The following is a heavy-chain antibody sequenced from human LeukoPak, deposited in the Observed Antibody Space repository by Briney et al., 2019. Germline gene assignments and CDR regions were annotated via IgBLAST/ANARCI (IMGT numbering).Heavy chain of an antibody. CDR3: ARGVTMVRGVQNFHYYYMDV. CDR1: GGTFSSYA. CDR2: IIPIFGTA. V-gene: IGHV1-69*05. J-gene: IGHJ6*03. Sequence: ASVKVSCKASGGTFSSYAISWVRQAPGQGLEWMGGIIPIFGTANYAQKFQGRVTITTDESTSTAYMELSSLRSEDTAVYYCARGVTMVRGVQNFHYYYMDVWGKGTTVTVSS. D-gene: IGHD3-10*01.